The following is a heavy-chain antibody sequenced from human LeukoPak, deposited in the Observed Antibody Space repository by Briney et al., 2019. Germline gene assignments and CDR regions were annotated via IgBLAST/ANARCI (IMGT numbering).Heavy chain of an antibody. CDR1: GGSISTYY. D-gene: IGHD3-9*01. J-gene: IGHJ3*02. CDR3: ARRRGGQFDWLLYVGEAFDI. V-gene: IGHV4-59*01. CDR2: IYYSGST. Sequence: SETLSLTCTVSGGSISTYYWSWIRQSPGKGLEWIGYIYYSGSTNYNPSLKSRVTISVDTSKNQFSLNLTSVTAADTAVYYCARRRGGQFDWLLYVGEAFDIWGQGTMVTASS.